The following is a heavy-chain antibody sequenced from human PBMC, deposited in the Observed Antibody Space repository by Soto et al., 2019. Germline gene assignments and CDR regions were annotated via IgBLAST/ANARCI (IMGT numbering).Heavy chain of an antibody. Sequence: VASVKVSCKASGGTFSSYAISWVRQAPGQGLEWMGGIIPIFGTANYAQKFQGRVTITADESTSTAYMELSSLRSEDTAVYYCARSSSGRKYGMDVWGQGTTVTVSS. V-gene: IGHV1-69*13. CDR3: ARSSSGRKYGMDV. CDR2: IIPIFGTA. CDR1: GGTFSSYA. J-gene: IGHJ6*02.